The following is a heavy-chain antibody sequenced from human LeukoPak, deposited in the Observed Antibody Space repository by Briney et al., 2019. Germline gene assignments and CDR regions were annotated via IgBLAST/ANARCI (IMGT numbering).Heavy chain of an antibody. CDR3: ARERRITMVQENWFDP. CDR1: GYTFTGYY. Sequence: GASVKVSCKASGYTFTGYYMHWVRQAPGQGLEWMGWINPNSGGTNYAQKFQGRVTMTRDTSISTAYMELSRLRSDDTAVYYCARERRITMVQENWFDPWGQGTLVTVSS. CDR2: INPNSGGT. V-gene: IGHV1-2*02. D-gene: IGHD3-10*01. J-gene: IGHJ5*02.